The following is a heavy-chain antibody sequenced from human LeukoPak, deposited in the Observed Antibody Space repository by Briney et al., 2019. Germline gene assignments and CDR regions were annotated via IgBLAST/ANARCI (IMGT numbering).Heavy chain of an antibody. Sequence: SETLSLTCAVSGGSISRSYWSWMRQPAGKGPEWIGRIYGSGTITYNPSLESRVTMSVDTSKNQFSLKLRSVTAADTAVYYCARDSGTTGEVKFDPWGQGILVTVSS. J-gene: IGHJ5*02. D-gene: IGHD3-10*01. CDR3: ARDSGTTGEVKFDP. CDR2: IYGSGTI. CDR1: GGSISRSY. V-gene: IGHV4-4*07.